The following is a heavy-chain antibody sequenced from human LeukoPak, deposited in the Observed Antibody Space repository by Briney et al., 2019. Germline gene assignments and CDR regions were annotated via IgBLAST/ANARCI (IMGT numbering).Heavy chain of an antibody. D-gene: IGHD5-24*01. CDR3: AKEAIARWLVTLLDI. CDR2: ISWDSGSI. CDR1: GFTFDDYA. V-gene: IGHV3-9*01. J-gene: IGHJ3*02. Sequence: PGGSLRLSCAASGFTFDDYAMHWVRQAPGKGLEWVSGISWDSGSIGYADSVKGRFTISRDNAKNSLYLQMHSLRAEDTALYYCAKEAIARWLVTLLDIWGQGTMLTVSS.